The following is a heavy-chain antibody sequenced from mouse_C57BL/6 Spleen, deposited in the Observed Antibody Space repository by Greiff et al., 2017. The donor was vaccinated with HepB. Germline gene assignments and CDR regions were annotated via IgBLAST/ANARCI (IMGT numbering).Heavy chain of an antibody. J-gene: IGHJ2*01. CDR1: GYSFTGYY. D-gene: IGHD1-1*02. CDR3: ARNGYFDY. Sequence: VQLQQSGPELVKPGASVKISCKASGYSFTGYYMNWVKQSPEKSLEWIGEVNHSTGGTTYNQKFKAKATLTVDKSSSTAYMQLKSLTSEDSAVYYCARNGYFDYWGQGTTLTFSS. CDR2: VNHSTGGT. V-gene: IGHV1-42*01.